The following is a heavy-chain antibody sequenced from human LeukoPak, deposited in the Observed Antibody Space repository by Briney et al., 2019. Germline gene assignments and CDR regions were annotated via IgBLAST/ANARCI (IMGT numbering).Heavy chain of an antibody. V-gene: IGHV3-23*01. D-gene: IGHD6-6*01. CDR1: GFTFSSYA. CDR3: AKGEYSSSSPFDH. CDR2: ISGSGGIT. J-gene: IGHJ4*02. Sequence: PGGSLRLSFAASGFTFSSYAMSWVRQAPGKRLEWVSAISGSGGITYYADSVKGRFTISRDNSKNTLYLQMNSLRAEDTAVYYCAKGEYSSSSPFDHWGQGTLVTVYS.